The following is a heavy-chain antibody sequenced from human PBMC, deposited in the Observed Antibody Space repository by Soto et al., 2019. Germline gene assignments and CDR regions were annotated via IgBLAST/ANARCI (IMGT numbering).Heavy chain of an antibody. V-gene: IGHV1-18*04. D-gene: IGHD2-15*01. CDR1: GYTFTSYG. CDR2: ISAYNGNT. J-gene: IGHJ3*02. CDR3: ARDGPNCSGGSCYSDDAFDI. Sequence: GASVKVSCKASGYTFTSYGISWVRQAPGQGLEWMGWISAYNGNTNYAQKLQGRVTMTTDTSTSKAYMELRSLRSDDTAVYYCARDGPNCSGGSCYSDDAFDIWGQGTMVTVSS.